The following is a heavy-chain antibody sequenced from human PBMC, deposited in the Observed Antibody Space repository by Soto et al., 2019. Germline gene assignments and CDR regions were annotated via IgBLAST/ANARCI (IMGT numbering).Heavy chain of an antibody. V-gene: IGHV3-23*01. J-gene: IGHJ6*02. D-gene: IGHD3-22*01. Sequence: GGSLRLSCVASGFTFISYAMNWVRQAPGKGLEWVSAISGSGGSTYYAVSVRGRFTISRDNSKNTLYLQMNSLRAEDTAVYYCATPFYYDSSGYYYYIAMDVWGQGTTVTVSS. CDR2: ISGSGGST. CDR1: GFTFISYA. CDR3: ATPFYYDSSGYYYYIAMDV.